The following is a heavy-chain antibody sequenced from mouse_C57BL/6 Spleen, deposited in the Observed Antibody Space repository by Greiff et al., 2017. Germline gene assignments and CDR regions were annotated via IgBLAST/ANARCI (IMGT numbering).Heavy chain of an antibody. CDR3: ARHEDYYGSSYYFDY. Sequence: LVESGAELVKPGASVKLSCKASGYTFTEYTIHWVKQRSGQGLEWIGWFYPGSGSIKYNEKFKDKATLTADKSSSTVYMALSRLTSEDSAVYFCARHEDYYGSSYYFDYWGQGTTLTVSS. V-gene: IGHV1-62-2*01. J-gene: IGHJ2*01. D-gene: IGHD1-1*01. CDR2: FYPGSGSI. CDR1: GYTFTEYT.